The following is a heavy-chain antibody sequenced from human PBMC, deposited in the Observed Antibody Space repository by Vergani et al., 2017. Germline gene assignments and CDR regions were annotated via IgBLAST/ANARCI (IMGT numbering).Heavy chain of an antibody. CDR3: ARVGPCNSEVTPTAFDV. Sequence: QVQLVQSGAELKKPGASVSVSCKGSSHTFQTYGISWVRQAPGKGLEWMAWIRPYTGHTIYAQKFQDRVTMTADTSTNTAYMELRSLRSDDTAVYFCARVGPCNSEVTPTAFDVWGQGTMVTVSS. J-gene: IGHJ3*01. CDR1: SHTFQTYG. D-gene: IGHD1-1*01. CDR2: IRPYTGHT. V-gene: IGHV1-18*01.